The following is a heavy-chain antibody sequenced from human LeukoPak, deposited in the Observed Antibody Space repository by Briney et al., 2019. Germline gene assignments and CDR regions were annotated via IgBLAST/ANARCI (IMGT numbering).Heavy chain of an antibody. V-gene: IGHV3-74*03. J-gene: IGHJ4*02. CDR1: GFTFSNYW. CDR3: ARDQYDTWSRRGNFDS. Sequence: GGSLRLSCAASGFTFSNYWIHWVRQAPGKGLVWVSRIDNAGSITTYADSVKGRFTISRDNAENTLYLQMNSLRAEDTAVFYCARDQYDTWSRRGNFDSWGQGTLVIVSS. CDR2: IDNAGSIT. D-gene: IGHD3/OR15-3a*01.